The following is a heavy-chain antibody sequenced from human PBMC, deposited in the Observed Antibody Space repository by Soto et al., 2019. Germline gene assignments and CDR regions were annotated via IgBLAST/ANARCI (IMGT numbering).Heavy chain of an antibody. CDR2: IRDYNGNT. J-gene: IGHJ4*02. D-gene: IGHD2-15*01. Sequence: QVQLVQTGAEVKKPGASVKVSCKASGYTFISYGISWVRQAPGQGLAWMGWIRDYNGNTKYAQKRQGRVTMTTDTTTSTAYMELRSLRSDDTSVYYGARGSPPEDYWGQGTLVTVSS. CDR1: GYTFISYG. CDR3: ARGSPPEDY. V-gene: IGHV1-18*01.